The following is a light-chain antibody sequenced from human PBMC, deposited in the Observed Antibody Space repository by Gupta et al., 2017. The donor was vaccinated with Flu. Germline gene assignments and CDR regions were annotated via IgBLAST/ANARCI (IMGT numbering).Light chain of an antibody. Sequence: DMQMTQSPSSVAASVGDRVTITCRASQDIHTWLAWYQQKPGKAPKLLISAASTLQSGVPSRFSGSGSGTDFTLTITSLQPEDFATYYCQQANSFPFTFGPGTKVEIK. CDR3: QQANSFPFT. V-gene: IGKV1D-12*01. J-gene: IGKJ3*01. CDR1: QDIHTW. CDR2: AAS.